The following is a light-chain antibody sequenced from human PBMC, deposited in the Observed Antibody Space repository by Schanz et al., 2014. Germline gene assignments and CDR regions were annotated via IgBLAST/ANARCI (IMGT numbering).Light chain of an antibody. CDR1: QDIKNF. Sequence: DIQMTQSPSSLSASVGDRVTITCRASQDIKNFLIWYHQRPGRAPNLLIYSTSTLQTGVPSRFSGSGSGTDFTLTISSLQPEDFGTYYCQQGYSTPLTFGGGTKVE. V-gene: IGKV1-39*01. CDR3: QQGYSTPLT. CDR2: STS. J-gene: IGKJ4*01.